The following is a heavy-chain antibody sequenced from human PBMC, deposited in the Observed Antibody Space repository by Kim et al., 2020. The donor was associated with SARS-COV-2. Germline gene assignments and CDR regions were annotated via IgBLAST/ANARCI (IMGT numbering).Heavy chain of an antibody. CDR3: ARDQSAGYSSSWNDY. Sequence: ADSVEGRFTISRDNSKNTLYLQRNSLSAEDTAVYYCARDQSAGYSSSWNDYWGQGTLVTVSS. D-gene: IGHD6-13*01. V-gene: IGHV3-30*07. J-gene: IGHJ4*02.